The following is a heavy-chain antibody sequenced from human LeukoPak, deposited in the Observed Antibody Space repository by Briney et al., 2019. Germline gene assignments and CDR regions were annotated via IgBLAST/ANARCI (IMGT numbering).Heavy chain of an antibody. CDR2: ISHGGST. D-gene: IGHD2-2*01. V-gene: IGHV4-34*01. Sequence: PSETLSLTCAVYGGSFSGYYWSWIRQPPGKGLEWIGKISHGGSTNYNPSLKSRVTISVDTSKNQFSLKLTSVTAADTAVYYCAREGVMRGSCTSTSYSKAFDIWGQGTLVTVSS. CDR1: GGSFSGYY. CDR3: AREGVMRGSCTSTSYSKAFDI. J-gene: IGHJ3*02.